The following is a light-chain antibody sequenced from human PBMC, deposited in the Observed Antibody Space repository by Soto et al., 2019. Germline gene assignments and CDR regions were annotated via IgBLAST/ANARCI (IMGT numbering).Light chain of an antibody. J-gene: IGLJ2*01. V-gene: IGLV1-40*01. CDR2: GNS. CDR1: SSKIGAGYD. CDR3: QAYDSSLSGYVV. Sequence: QSALTQPPSVSGAPGQRVTISCTGSSSKIGAGYDVHWYQQLPGTAPKLLIYGNSNRPSGVPDRFSGSKSGTSASLAITGLQAEDEAEYYCQAYDSSLSGYVVFGGGTKHTVL.